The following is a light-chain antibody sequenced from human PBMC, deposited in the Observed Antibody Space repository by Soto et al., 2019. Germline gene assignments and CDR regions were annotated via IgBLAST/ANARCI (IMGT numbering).Light chain of an antibody. V-gene: IGKV3-15*01. Sequence: EIVMTQSPATLSVSPGERATLSCRASQSVSSNLAWYQQKPGKAPRLLIYGASTRATGIPARFSGSGSGTEFTRTISSLQSEDFAVYYCQQYNNWWTFGQVTKVEIK. J-gene: IGKJ1*01. CDR2: GAS. CDR3: QQYNNWWT. CDR1: QSVSSN.